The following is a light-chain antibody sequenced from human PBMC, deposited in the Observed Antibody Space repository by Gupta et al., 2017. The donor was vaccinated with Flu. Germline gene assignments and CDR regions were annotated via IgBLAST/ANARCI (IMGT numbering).Light chain of an antibody. J-gene: IGLJ1*01. Sequence: SVLTPPPAASGTPGPRISISCSGANIGDNSVNWYQHVPGTTPKFLIHSSNRRPSGVPDRFSASASATSASLVIRGLQSEDEAVYYCASWDDSLDGYVFGTGTEVTVL. CDR2: SSN. CDR3: ASWDDSLDGYV. CDR1: NIGDNS. V-gene: IGLV1-44*01.